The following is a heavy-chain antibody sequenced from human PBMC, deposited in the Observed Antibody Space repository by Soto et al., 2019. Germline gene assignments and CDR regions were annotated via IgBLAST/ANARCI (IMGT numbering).Heavy chain of an antibody. J-gene: IGHJ1*01. CDR1: RLTFTNSA. Sequence: SADVSCKAYRLTFTNSAIQWLPQPRGQRLEWIGWIVVGSGNTNYAQKFQERVTITRDMSTSTAYMELSSLRYEDTAVYYCAARSNPNEYFQHWGQGTLVTGSS. V-gene: IGHV1-58*02. CDR3: AARSNPNEYFQH. CDR2: IVVGSGNT.